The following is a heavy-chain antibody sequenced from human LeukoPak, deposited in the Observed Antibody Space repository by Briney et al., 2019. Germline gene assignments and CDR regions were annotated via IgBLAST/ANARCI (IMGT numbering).Heavy chain of an antibody. Sequence: PSESLSLTCSVSGGSIISYYWSWIRQPPGKGLEWIGYIYYSGTTDYNPSLKSRVTISVDTSNNQFSLKVRSVTAADAAVYYCARSSGAYRSFDYWGQGSLVPVSS. V-gene: IGHV4-59*01. CDR1: GGSIISYY. CDR2: IYYSGTT. CDR3: ARSSGAYRSFDY. J-gene: IGHJ4*02. D-gene: IGHD1-26*01.